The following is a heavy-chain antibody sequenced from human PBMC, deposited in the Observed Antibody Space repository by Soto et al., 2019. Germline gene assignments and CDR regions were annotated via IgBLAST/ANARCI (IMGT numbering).Heavy chain of an antibody. Sequence: QVQLQESGPGLVKPSETLSLSCTVSGGSISIYYWSWIRQPAGKGLEWIGRIYSSGSTNYNPSLKSRVTMSVDASKNQFSLKLTSVTAADTAVYYCARDGGGTSYYYYGMDVWGQGTTVTVSS. V-gene: IGHV4-4*07. CDR2: IYSSGST. CDR1: GGSISIYY. D-gene: IGHD2-15*01. J-gene: IGHJ6*02. CDR3: ARDGGGTSYYYYGMDV.